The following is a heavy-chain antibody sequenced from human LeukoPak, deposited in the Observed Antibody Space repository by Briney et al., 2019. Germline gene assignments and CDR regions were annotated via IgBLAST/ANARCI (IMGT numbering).Heavy chain of an antibody. CDR1: GGTFSSYA. Sequence: VASVNVSCKASGGTFSSYAISWVRQAPGQGLEWMGGIIPIFGTANYAQKFQGRVTITADESTSTAYMELSSLRSEDTAVYYCASHASGAAGILDRYNWFDPWGQGTLVTVSS. CDR2: IIPIFGTA. V-gene: IGHV1-69*13. CDR3: ASHASGAAGILDRYNWFDP. J-gene: IGHJ5*02. D-gene: IGHD6-13*01.